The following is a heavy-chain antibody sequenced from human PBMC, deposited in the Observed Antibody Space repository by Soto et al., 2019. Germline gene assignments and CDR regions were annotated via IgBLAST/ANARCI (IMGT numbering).Heavy chain of an antibody. V-gene: IGHV4-59*08. CDR2: VHHSWGS. D-gene: IGHD3-10*01. Sequence: QVQLQESGPGLVKPSETLSLSCTVSGGSISSYYWSWFRQSPGKRMEWSGYVHHSWGSSYNPSLQSIGAISLDTSKSQFSLTVTSVTATDTAVYYCARQGFGPLHGLVDVWGQGTTVTVSS. CDR3: ARQGFGPLHGLVDV. CDR1: GGSISSYY. J-gene: IGHJ6*02.